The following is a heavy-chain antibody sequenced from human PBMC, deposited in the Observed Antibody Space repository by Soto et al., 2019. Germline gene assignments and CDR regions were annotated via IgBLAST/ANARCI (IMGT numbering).Heavy chain of an antibody. D-gene: IGHD4-4*01. V-gene: IGHV1-46*01. CDR3: ARYDYNGYYFDY. CDR1: GYTFTNNY. CDR2: INPSGGST. Sequence: ASVKVSCKASGYTFTNNYVVWVRQAPGQGYEWMGIINPSGGSTTYAQKFQGRVTMTSDTSTTTVYMELSSLKSEDTAVYYCARYDYNGYYFDYWGQGTLVTVSS. J-gene: IGHJ4*02.